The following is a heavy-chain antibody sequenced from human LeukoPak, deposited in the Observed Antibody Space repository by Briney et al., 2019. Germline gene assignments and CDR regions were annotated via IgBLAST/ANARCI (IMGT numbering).Heavy chain of an antibody. CDR3: AKSLTISMIVVVYDAFDI. CDR1: GFSFSDYN. Sequence: GGSLRLSCAASGFSFSDYNMNWVRQAPGKGLEWVSGISPSGDITYYADSVKGRFTISRDNSKNTLYLQMNSLRAEDTAVYYCAKSLTISMIVVVYDAFDIWGQGTMVTVSS. D-gene: IGHD3-22*01. V-gene: IGHV3-23*01. CDR2: ISPSGDIT. J-gene: IGHJ3*02.